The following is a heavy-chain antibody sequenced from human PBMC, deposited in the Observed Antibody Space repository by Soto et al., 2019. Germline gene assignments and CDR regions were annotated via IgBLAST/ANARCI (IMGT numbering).Heavy chain of an antibody. V-gene: IGHV3-21*04. D-gene: IGHD3-10*01. J-gene: IGHJ4*02. CDR2: ISSSSSYI. Sequence: GGSLRLSCAASGFTFSSYSMNWVRQAPGKGLEWVSSISSSSSYIYYADSVKGRFTISRDNSENTLYLQMSRLRAEDTAVYFCAKGMFSSSPAAAGSFDYWGQGALVTVSS. CDR1: GFTFSSYS. CDR3: AKGMFSSSPAAAGSFDY.